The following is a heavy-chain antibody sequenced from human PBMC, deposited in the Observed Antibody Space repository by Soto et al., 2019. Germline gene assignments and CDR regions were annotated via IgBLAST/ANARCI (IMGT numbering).Heavy chain of an antibody. V-gene: IGHV4-31*03. CDR2: IYYSGST. Sequence: SETLSLTCTVSGASISSCGYSWSWIRQHPGKGLEWIGYIYYSGSTYYNPSLKSRVTISVDTSKSQFSLKLTSVTAADTAVYYCARMASSGYYYGDFDYWGQGTLVTVSS. D-gene: IGHD3-22*01. CDR3: ARMASSGYYYGDFDY. CDR1: GASISSCGYS. J-gene: IGHJ4*02.